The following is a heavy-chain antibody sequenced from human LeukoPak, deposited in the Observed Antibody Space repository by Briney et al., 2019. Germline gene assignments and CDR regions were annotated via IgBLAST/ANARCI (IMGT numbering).Heavy chain of an antibody. CDR3: ARIFSGSYITPSDY. D-gene: IGHD1-26*01. V-gene: IGHV1-8*01. CDR1: GYTFTSYD. J-gene: IGHJ4*02. CDR2: MNPNSGNT. Sequence: GASVKVSCKASGYTFTSYDINWVRQATGQGLEWMGWMNPNSGNTGYAQKFQGRVTMTRNTSISTAYMELSSLRSEDTAVYYCARIFSGSYITPSDYWGQGTLVTVSS.